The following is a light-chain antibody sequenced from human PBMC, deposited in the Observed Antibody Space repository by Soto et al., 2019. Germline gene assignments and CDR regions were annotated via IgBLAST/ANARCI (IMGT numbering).Light chain of an antibody. CDR2: GTS. CDR1: QSVSSSY. Sequence: EIVLTQSPGTLSLSPGERVTLSCRASQSVSSSYLAWYQQKPGQAPRLVLYGTSTRATGIPGRFTGSGSGTDFTLSIRRLEPEDFAVYYCQQYSDSPYTFGQGTKLEIK. V-gene: IGKV3-20*01. J-gene: IGKJ2*01. CDR3: QQYSDSPYT.